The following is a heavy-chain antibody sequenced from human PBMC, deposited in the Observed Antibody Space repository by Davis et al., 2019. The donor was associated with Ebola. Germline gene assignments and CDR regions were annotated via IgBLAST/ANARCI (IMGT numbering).Heavy chain of an antibody. Sequence: GESLKISCAASGFTFSSYGMHWVRQAPGKGLEWVAVISYDGSNKYYADSVKGRFTISRDNSKNTLYLQMNSLRAEDTAVYYCAKDRGDYTPAFDYWGQGTLVTVSS. V-gene: IGHV3-30*18. J-gene: IGHJ4*02. CDR3: AKDRGDYTPAFDY. CDR2: ISYDGSNK. CDR1: GFTFSSYG. D-gene: IGHD4-11*01.